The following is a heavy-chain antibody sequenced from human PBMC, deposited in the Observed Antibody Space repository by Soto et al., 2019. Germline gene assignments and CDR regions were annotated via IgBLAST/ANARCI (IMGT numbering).Heavy chain of an antibody. J-gene: IGHJ4*02. Sequence: SETLSLTCTVSGGSISSGDYYWSWIRQPPGKGLEWIGYIYYSGSTYYNPPLKSRVTISVDTSKNQFSLKLSSVTAAATAVYYCARGSAGLRLGELSLYSTDYFDYWGQGTLVTVSS. CDR3: ARGSAGLRLGELSLYSTDYFDY. D-gene: IGHD3-16*02. CDR2: IYYSGST. CDR1: GGSISSGDYY. V-gene: IGHV4-30-4*01.